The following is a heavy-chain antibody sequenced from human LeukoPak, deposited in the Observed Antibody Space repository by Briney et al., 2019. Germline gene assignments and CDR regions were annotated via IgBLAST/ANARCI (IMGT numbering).Heavy chain of an antibody. J-gene: IGHJ4*02. V-gene: IGHV4-31*03. CDR1: GGSISSGGYY. CDR2: IYYSGST. Sequence: SETLSLTCTVSGGSISSGGYYWSWIRQHPGKGLEWIGYIYYSGSTYYNPAVKSRVTISVDTSKNQFSVKLSSVTAAGTAVYYCARGISSDDHFDYWGQGILVTVSS. D-gene: IGHD2-21*01. CDR3: ARGISSDDHFDY.